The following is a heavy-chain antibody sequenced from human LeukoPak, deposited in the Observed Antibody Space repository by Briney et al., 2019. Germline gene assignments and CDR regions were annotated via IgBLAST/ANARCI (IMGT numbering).Heavy chain of an antibody. CDR2: LYHSGIT. CDR1: GYSIGSGYF. CDR3: ARTSRDGYNRAYYFDY. D-gene: IGHD5-24*01. Sequence: SETLSLTCAVSGYSIGSGYFWGWIRPPPGMGREWIGSLYHSGITYYNPSLKSRVTISMDTSKNHFSLKLSSVTAADTAVYYCARTSRDGYNRAYYFDYWGQGTLVTVSS. J-gene: IGHJ4*02. V-gene: IGHV4-38-2*01.